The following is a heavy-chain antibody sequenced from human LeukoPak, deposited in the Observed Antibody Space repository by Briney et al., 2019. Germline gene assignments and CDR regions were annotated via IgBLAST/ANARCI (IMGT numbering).Heavy chain of an antibody. CDR2: ISAYNGNT. CDR3: ARVPILIFSGWYGFDY. V-gene: IGHV1-18*01. J-gene: IGHJ4*02. CDR1: GYTFTSYG. Sequence: ASVKLSCKASGYTFTSYGISWVRQAPGQGLEWMGWISAYNGNTNYAQELQGRVTMTTDTSTSTAYMELRSLRSDDTAVYYCARVPILIFSGWYGFDYWGQGTLVSVSS. D-gene: IGHD6-19*01.